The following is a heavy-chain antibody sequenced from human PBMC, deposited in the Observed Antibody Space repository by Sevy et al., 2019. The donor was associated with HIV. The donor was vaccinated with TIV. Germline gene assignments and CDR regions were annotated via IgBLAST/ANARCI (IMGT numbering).Heavy chain of an antibody. D-gene: IGHD4-17*01. CDR1: GFTFSSYA. J-gene: IGHJ4*02. CDR2: ISGSGGST. V-gene: IGHV3-23*01. CDR3: AKVLGLAVTTLWFDY. Sequence: GGSLRLSCAASGFTFSSYAMSWVRQAPGKGLEWVSAISGSGGSTYYADSVKGRFTISRDNSKNTLYLQMNSLRAEDTAVYYCAKVLGLAVTTLWFDYWGQGTMVTVSS.